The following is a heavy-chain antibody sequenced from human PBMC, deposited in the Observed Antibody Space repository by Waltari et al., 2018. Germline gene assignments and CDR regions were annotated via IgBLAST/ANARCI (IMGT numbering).Heavy chain of an antibody. CDR2: IYYSGST. CDR3: ARYSSSEFDY. J-gene: IGHJ4*02. Sequence: QVQLPESGPGLVKPSETLSLTCTVSGGSISSHYWSWIRQPPGKGLEWIGYIYYSGSTNYNPSLKSRVTISVDTSKNQFSLKLSSVTAADTAVYYCARYSSSEFDYWGQGTLVTVSS. D-gene: IGHD6-6*01. V-gene: IGHV4-59*11. CDR1: GGSISSHY.